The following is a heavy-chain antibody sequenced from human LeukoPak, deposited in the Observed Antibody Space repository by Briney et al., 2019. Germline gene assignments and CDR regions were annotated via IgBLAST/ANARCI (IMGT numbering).Heavy chain of an antibody. CDR1: GRSISSDNW. D-gene: IGHD2-2*03. CDR3: VGGVGIVVVPANGMDV. Sequence: PSGTLSLTCAVAGRSISSDNWWTWVRQSPGMGLQWIGEIYHSGSTNYNPSLKSRVSISLDKSKNQFSLKLSSVTAADTAVYYCVGGVGIVVVPANGMDVWGQGTTVTVSS. V-gene: IGHV4-4*02. CDR2: IYHSGST. J-gene: IGHJ6*01.